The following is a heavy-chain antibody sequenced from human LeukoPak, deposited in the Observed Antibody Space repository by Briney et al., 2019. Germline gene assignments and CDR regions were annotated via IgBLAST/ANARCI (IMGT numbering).Heavy chain of an antibody. CDR2: IKQDGSEK. D-gene: IGHD3-3*02. V-gene: IGHV3-7*01. CDR3: AKERALAI. J-gene: IGHJ3*02. Sequence: GGSLRLSCAASGFTFSSYSMNWVRQAPGKGLEWVANIKQDGSEKYYVDSVKGRFTISRDNAKNSLYLEMNSLRADDTAVYYCAKERALAIWGQGTMVTVSS. CDR1: GFTFSSYS.